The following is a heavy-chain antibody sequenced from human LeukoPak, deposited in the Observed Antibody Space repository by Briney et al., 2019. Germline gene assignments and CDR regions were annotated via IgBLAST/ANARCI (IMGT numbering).Heavy chain of an antibody. V-gene: IGHV4-61*01. J-gene: IGHJ4*02. Sequence: SETLSLTCTVSGGSVSSGSYYWSWIRQPPGKGLEWIGYIYYSGSTNYNPSLKSRVTISVDTSKNQFSLKLSSVTAADTAVYCCAGDRWGTFDYWGQGTLVTVSS. CDR1: GGSVSSGSYY. CDR3: AGDRWGTFDY. CDR2: IYYSGST. D-gene: IGHD7-27*01.